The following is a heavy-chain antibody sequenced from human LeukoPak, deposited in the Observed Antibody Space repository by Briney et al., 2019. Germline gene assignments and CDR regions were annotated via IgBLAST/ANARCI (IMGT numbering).Heavy chain of an antibody. Sequence: GGSLRLSCAASGFTFSSYAMSWVRQAPGKGLEWVSAISGNGGKTYYADSVKGRFTISRDNSKNTLYLQMNSLRAEDTAVYYYAQGIQWELPLDYWGQGTLVTVSS. V-gene: IGHV3-23*01. D-gene: IGHD1-26*01. CDR1: GFTFSSYA. CDR3: AQGIQWELPLDY. J-gene: IGHJ4*02. CDR2: ISGNGGKT.